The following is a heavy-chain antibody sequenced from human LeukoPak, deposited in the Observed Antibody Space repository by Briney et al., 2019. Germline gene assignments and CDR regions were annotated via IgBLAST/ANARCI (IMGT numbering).Heavy chain of an antibody. Sequence: SETLSLTCTVSGGSIRTNYWSWIRQPPGKGLEWIGYAHSSGNTRSSTSLKSRVTISIDMSNNHVSLRLTSVTAADTALYYCARDSYDYDSHFEDVFDSWGQGTMVTVSS. V-gene: IGHV4-59*01. CDR1: GGSIRTNY. J-gene: IGHJ3*01. D-gene: IGHD3-22*01. CDR3: ARDSYDYDSHFEDVFDS. CDR2: AHSSGNT.